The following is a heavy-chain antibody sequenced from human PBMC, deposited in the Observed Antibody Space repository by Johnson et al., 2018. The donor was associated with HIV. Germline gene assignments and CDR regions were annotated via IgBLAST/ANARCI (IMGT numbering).Heavy chain of an antibody. D-gene: IGHD6-6*01. Sequence: EVQLVESGGGLVRPGESLRLSCAASGFTFSSYAMSWVRQAPGKGLEWVSAISGSGGSTYYADSVKGRFTISRDNSKNTLYLQMNSLRAEDTAVYYCARVGDSSSSLGAFDIWGQGTMVTVSS. CDR1: GFTFSSYA. CDR2: ISGSGGST. CDR3: ARVGDSSSSLGAFDI. J-gene: IGHJ3*02. V-gene: IGHV3-23*04.